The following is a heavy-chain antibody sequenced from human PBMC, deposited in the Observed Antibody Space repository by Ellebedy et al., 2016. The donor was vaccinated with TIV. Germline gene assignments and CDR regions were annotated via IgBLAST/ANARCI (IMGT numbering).Heavy chain of an antibody. CDR2: IIPILGIA. CDR3: ARTHTAMLEYNYGMDV. D-gene: IGHD5-18*01. V-gene: IGHV1-69*04. Sequence: AASVKVSCKASGGTFSSYAMNWVRQAPGQGLEWMGRIIPILGIANYAQKFQGRVTIIADKSTSTAYMELSSLRSEDTAVYSCARTHTAMLEYNYGMDVWGQGTTVTVSS. J-gene: IGHJ6*02. CDR1: GGTFSSYA.